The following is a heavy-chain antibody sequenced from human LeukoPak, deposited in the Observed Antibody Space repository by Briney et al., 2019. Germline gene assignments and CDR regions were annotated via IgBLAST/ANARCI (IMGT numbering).Heavy chain of an antibody. CDR2: ISGDGSST. CDR3: ARDWLYRNSYYGLDV. Sequence: GGSLRLSCAASGFTFTSYWMNWVRQVPGKGLVWVSRISGDGSSTTYADSVKGRFTISRDNAKYTLYLQMNSLRAEDTAVYYCARDWLYRNSYYGLDVWGQGTTVTVSS. CDR1: GFTFTSYW. V-gene: IGHV3-74*01. D-gene: IGHD2-2*02. J-gene: IGHJ6*02.